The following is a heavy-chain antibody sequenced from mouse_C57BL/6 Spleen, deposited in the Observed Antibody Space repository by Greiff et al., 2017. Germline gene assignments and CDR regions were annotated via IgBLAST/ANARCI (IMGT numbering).Heavy chain of an antibody. Sequence: VQLQQSGAELVKPGASVKLSCTASGFNIKDYYMHWVKQRTEQGLEWIGRIDPEDGETKYAPKFQGKATITADTSSNAAYLQLSSLTSEDTAVYCCAGDYGSSYDRFAYWGQGTLVTVSA. CDR2: IDPEDGET. J-gene: IGHJ3*01. V-gene: IGHV14-2*01. D-gene: IGHD1-1*01. CDR3: AGDYGSSYDRFAY. CDR1: GFNIKDYY.